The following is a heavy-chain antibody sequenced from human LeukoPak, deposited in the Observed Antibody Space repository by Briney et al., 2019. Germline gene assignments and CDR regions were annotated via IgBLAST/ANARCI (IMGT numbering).Heavy chain of an antibody. V-gene: IGHV3-30-3*01. CDR2: ISYDGSNK. Sequence: GGSLRLSCAASGFTFSSYAMHWVRQAPGKGLEWVAVISYDGSNKYYADSVKGRFTISRDNSKNTLYLQMNSLRAEDTAVYYCAKGGDGYNPSYWGQGTLVTVSS. CDR1: GFTFSSYA. CDR3: AKGGDGYNPSY. D-gene: IGHD5-24*01. J-gene: IGHJ4*02.